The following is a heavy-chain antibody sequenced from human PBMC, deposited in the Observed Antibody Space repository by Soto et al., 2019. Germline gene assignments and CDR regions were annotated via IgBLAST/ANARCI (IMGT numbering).Heavy chain of an antibody. D-gene: IGHD3-22*01. CDR1: GYSFSSYW. Sequence: GESLKISCKGSGYSFSSYWITWVRQMPGKGLEWMGKIDPGDSNTKYRPSFQGHVTISADKSISTAYLQWSSLKASDTAMYFCAMTYYYDSSGYYLSAFDIWGQGTMVTVSS. CDR2: IDPGDSNT. J-gene: IGHJ3*02. CDR3: AMTYYYDSSGYYLSAFDI. V-gene: IGHV5-10-1*01.